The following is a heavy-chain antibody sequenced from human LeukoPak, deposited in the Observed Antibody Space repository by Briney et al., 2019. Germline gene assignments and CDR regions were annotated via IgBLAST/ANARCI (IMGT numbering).Heavy chain of an antibody. D-gene: IGHD3-22*01. CDR2: ISAYNGNT. V-gene: IGHV1-18*01. Sequence: ASVKVSCKASGYTFTSYGISWVRQAPGQGLEGMGWISAYNGNTNYAQKLQGRVTMTTDTSTSTAYMELRSLRSDDTAVYYCARHLGTYYYDSSGYYAFDIWGQGTMVTVSS. J-gene: IGHJ3*02. CDR3: ARHLGTYYYDSSGYYAFDI. CDR1: GYTFTSYG.